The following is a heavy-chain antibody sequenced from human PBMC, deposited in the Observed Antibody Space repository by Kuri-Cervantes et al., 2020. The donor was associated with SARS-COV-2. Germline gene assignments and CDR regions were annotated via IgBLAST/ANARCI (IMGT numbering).Heavy chain of an antibody. CDR2: ISGSGSYI. CDR3: ARDEEGGNCFDY. J-gene: IGHJ4*02. CDR1: GIRLSRYT. V-gene: IGHV3-21*01. Sequence: GESLKISCAASGIRLSRYTMNWVRQAPGKALEWVSSISGSGSYIYYADSVKGRFTISRDNAKNSLYLQMNSLRAEDTAVYYCARDEEGGNCFDYWGQGTLVTVSS. D-gene: IGHD3-16*01.